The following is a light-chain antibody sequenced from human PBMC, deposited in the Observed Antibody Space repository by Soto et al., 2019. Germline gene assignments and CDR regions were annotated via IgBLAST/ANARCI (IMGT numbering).Light chain of an antibody. CDR1: SSNIGGNS. CDR3: CSYADRRTYV. V-gene: IGLV1-40*01. J-gene: IGLJ1*01. CDR2: ATS. Sequence: QSVLTQPPSVSAAPGQKVTISCSGSSSNIGGNSVSWYQQVPGAAPRLLIYATSNRPSGVPDRFSGSESGTSASLAITGLQAEDEADYYCCSYADRRTYVFGTGTKVTVL.